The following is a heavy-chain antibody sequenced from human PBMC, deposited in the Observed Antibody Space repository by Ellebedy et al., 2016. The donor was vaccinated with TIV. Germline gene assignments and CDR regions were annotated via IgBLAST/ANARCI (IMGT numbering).Heavy chain of an antibody. D-gene: IGHD3-22*01. J-gene: IGHJ5*02. Sequence: GGSLRLSCAASGFTFSSYWMHWVRQAPGKGLVWLSYINRDGSNTRYADSVKGRFTISRDNAKKTLYLEMNSLRAEDTAVDYCARDSHYYDSSAYQGWFDPWGQGTLVTVSS. CDR3: ARDSHYYDSSAYQGWFDP. V-gene: IGHV3-74*01. CDR1: GFTFSSYW. CDR2: INRDGSNT.